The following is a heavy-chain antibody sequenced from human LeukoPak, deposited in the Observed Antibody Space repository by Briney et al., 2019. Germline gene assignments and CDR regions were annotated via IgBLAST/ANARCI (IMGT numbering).Heavy chain of an antibody. Sequence: SETLSLTCTVSDGSISSYYWSWIRQPPGKGLEWIGYIYYSGSTNYNPSLKSRVTISVDTSKNQFSLKLSSVTAADTAVYYCARGSYSNYDAETYYFDYWGQGTLVTVSS. V-gene: IGHV4-59*01. D-gene: IGHD4-11*01. J-gene: IGHJ4*02. CDR3: ARGSYSNYDAETYYFDY. CDR2: IYYSGST. CDR1: DGSISSYY.